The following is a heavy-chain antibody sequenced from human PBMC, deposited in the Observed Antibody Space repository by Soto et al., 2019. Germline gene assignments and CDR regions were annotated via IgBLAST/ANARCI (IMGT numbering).Heavy chain of an antibody. CDR1: GDLFNNYA. CDR3: SASSSVAAAVYFKF. V-gene: IGHV1-69*01. J-gene: IGHJ4*02. CDR2: ISPLFSTT. Sequence: QVQLVQSGAEVKEPGSSVKVSCKATGDLFNNYAFNWVRQAPGQGLEWMGRISPLFSTTNYAQKLQGRVTIGADELTTIVYFEVSNMESEDTAMYYWSASSSVAAAVYFKFWGQGTLVTVSP. D-gene: IGHD2-2*01.